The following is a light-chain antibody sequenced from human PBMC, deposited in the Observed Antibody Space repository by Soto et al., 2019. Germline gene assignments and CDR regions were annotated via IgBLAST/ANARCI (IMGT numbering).Light chain of an antibody. CDR1: QSVSSSY. Sequence: EIVLTQSPCTLALSPVERATLSCRGSQSVSSSYLAWYQQKPGQAPRLLISGASSRATGIPDRFSGSGSGTDFTLTISRLEPEDFAVYYCQQYGSSPTWTFGQGTKVDIK. CDR2: GAS. CDR3: QQYGSSPTWT. J-gene: IGKJ1*01. V-gene: IGKV3-20*01.